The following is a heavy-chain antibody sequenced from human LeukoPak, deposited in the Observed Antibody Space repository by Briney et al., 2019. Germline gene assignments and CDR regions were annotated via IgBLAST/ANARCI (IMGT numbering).Heavy chain of an antibody. Sequence: GGSLRLSCAASGFAFSSYWMTWVRQAPGKGLEWVASIKQDGNEKYYVDSVKGRFTISRDNARNSLYLQMSSLRADDTAVYYCARDGAFRIYDYWGQGTLVTVSS. D-gene: IGHD3-3*02. CDR1: GFAFSSYW. J-gene: IGHJ4*02. CDR3: ARDGAFRIYDY. V-gene: IGHV3-7*01. CDR2: IKQDGNEK.